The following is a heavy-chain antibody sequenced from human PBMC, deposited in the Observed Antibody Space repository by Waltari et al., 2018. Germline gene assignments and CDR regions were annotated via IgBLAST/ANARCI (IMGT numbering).Heavy chain of an antibody. CDR1: GLTLNDLS. V-gene: IGHV1-24*01. J-gene: IGHJ6*02. Sequence: QVQLLQSGAEVKTPGASVKVSCKVSGLTLNDLSLQWVRQLPGEGLQGRGGFEPEGVQTVDGKAFQGRITMTEDTSTDTAYMELNNLTSEDTAVYYCAAESPGTDDRFYYYHIMDFWGQGTTVTVSS. CDR2: FEPEGVQT. CDR3: AAESPGTDDRFYYYHIMDF.